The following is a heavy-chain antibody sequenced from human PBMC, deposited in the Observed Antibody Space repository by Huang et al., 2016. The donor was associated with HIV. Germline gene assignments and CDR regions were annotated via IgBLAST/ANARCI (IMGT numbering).Heavy chain of an antibody. Sequence: QVQLVQSGSEFKKPGASVRVSCKASGYSFSDYAVNWVRQAPGQGLEWMVWINTKTGNATYVQGFRGRFVFSLDTSVKTTYLHISSLKTEDAAVYYCARDARELRDYLVRFNWFAPWGQGTLVTVSS. CDR3: ARDARELRDYLVRFNWFAP. V-gene: IGHV7-4-1*02. CDR1: GYSFSDYA. CDR2: INTKTGNA. D-gene: IGHD1-7*01. J-gene: IGHJ5*02.